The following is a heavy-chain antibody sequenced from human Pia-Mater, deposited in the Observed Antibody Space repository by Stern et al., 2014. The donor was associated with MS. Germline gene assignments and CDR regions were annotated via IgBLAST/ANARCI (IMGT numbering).Heavy chain of an antibody. Sequence: QVQLVQPGSELNKPGASVNVSCKASGYTSTRYTLNWVRQAPGQGLEWMGWISANTDNPTYAQGFTGRFVFSLDTSVSTAYLQISSLKAEDTAVYYCARADDGYNYQGFDYWGQGTLVTVSS. J-gene: IGHJ4*02. D-gene: IGHD5-24*01. CDR1: GYTSTRYT. CDR2: ISANTDNP. V-gene: IGHV7-4-1*02. CDR3: ARADDGYNYQGFDY.